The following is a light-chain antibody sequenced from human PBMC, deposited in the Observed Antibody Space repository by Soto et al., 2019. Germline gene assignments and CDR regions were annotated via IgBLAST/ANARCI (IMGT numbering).Light chain of an antibody. CDR2: GAS. CDR3: QQYNNWPQT. CDR1: QSVSSN. Sequence: EIVMTQSPGTLSVSPGERATLSCRASQSVSSNLAWYQQKPGQAPRLLIYGASTRATGIPARFSGSGSGTEFTLTISSLRSEDFAVYYCQQYNNWPQTFGQGTKVEIK. V-gene: IGKV3-15*01. J-gene: IGKJ1*01.